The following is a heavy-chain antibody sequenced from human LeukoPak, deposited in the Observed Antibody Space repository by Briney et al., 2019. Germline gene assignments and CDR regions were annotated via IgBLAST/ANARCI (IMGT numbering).Heavy chain of an antibody. CDR3: ARGQQLVRSAWFDP. J-gene: IGHJ5*02. V-gene: IGHV4-30-2*01. CDR2: IYHSGST. CDR1: GGSISSGGYS. D-gene: IGHD6-13*01. Sequence: SQTLSLTCAVSGGSISSGGYSWSWIRQPPGKGLEWIGYIYHSGSTYYNPSLKSRVTISVDRSKNQFSLKLSSVTAADTAVYYCARGQQLVRSAWFDPWGQGTLVTVSS.